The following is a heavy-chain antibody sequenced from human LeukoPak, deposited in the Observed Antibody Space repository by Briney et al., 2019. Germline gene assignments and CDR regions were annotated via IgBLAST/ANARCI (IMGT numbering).Heavy chain of an antibody. D-gene: IGHD6-6*01. V-gene: IGHV4-34*01. CDR2: INHSGST. J-gene: IGHJ4*02. CDR1: DGSFSGYY. CDR3: ARWGSIAVARFDY. Sequence: SETLSLTCAVYDGSFSGYYWSWIRQPPGKGLEWIGEINHSGSTNYNPSLTSRVNISVDTSKNQFSLNLTSVTAADTAVYYCARWGSIAVARFDYWGQGTLVTVSS.